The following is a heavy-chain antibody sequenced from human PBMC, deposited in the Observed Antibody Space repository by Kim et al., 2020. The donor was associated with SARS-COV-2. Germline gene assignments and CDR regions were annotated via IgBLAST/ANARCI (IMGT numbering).Heavy chain of an antibody. CDR2: ISYDGSNK. D-gene: IGHD1-26*01. CDR3: ARAIVGATQGRAFDI. Sequence: GGSLRLSCAASGFTFSSYGMHWVRQAPGKGLEWVAVISYDGSNKYYADSVKGRFTISRDNSKNTLYLQMNSLRAEDTAVYYCARAIVGATQGRAFDIWGQGTMVTVSS. CDR1: GFTFSSYG. J-gene: IGHJ3*02. V-gene: IGHV3-30*03.